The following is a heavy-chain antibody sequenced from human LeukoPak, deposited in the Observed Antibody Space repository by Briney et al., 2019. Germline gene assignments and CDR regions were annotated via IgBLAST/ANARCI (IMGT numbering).Heavy chain of an antibody. V-gene: IGHV3-23*01. J-gene: IGHJ3*02. CDR3: AKGYCSTTNCYAFDI. Sequence: GGSLRLSCAASGFTFSSYGMSWVRQAPGKGLEWVSAISGSGGNTFYAESVKGRFTISRDSSKNTLYLQMNSLRAEDTAVYYCAKGYCSTTNCYAFDIWGQGTMVTVSS. CDR2: ISGSGGNT. CDR1: GFTFSSYG. D-gene: IGHD2-2*01.